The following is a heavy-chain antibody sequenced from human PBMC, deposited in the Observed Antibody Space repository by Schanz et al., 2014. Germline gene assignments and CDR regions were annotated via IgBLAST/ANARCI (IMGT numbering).Heavy chain of an antibody. CDR2: ISASGDNT. CDR3: ASLIGTTSAHFYGMDV. V-gene: IGHV3-23*04. J-gene: IGHJ6*02. CDR1: GFNFITFA. Sequence: EVHLVESGGGLVQPGGSLRLSCAASGFNFITFAMSWVRQAPGKGPEWVSTISASGDNTYYADSVKGRFTISRDNSKNTVYLQMNSLRAEDTAVYFCASLIGTTSAHFYGMDVWGQGTTVTVSS. D-gene: IGHD1-7*01.